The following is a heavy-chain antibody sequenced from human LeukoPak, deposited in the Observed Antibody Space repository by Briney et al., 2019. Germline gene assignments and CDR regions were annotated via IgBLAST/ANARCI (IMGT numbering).Heavy chain of an antibody. CDR2: ISDSGAST. D-gene: IGHD2-15*01. Sequence: GGSLRLSCAASGFTFSSYSMNWVRQAPGKGLEWVSAISDSGASTYYADSVKGRFTISRDNSKNTLYLQMNSLRAEDTAVYYCAKAVGNGSNRIFDYWGQGILVTVSS. J-gene: IGHJ4*02. V-gene: IGHV3-23*01. CDR1: GFTFSSYS. CDR3: AKAVGNGSNRIFDY.